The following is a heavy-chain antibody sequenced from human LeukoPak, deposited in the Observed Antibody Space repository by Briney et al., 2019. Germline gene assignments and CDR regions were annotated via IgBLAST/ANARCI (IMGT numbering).Heavy chain of an antibody. CDR2: IWYDRSNK. CDR3: ARGAYCGGDCPLPNSLY. J-gene: IGHJ4*02. Sequence: GGSLRLSCAASGFTFSAYGMHWVRQAPGKGLEWVAVIWYDRSNKYYADSVKGRFTISRDNSKNTLYLQMNSLTAEDTAVYYCARGAYCGGDCPLPNSLYWGRGTLVTVSS. D-gene: IGHD2-21*01. V-gene: IGHV3-33*01. CDR1: GFTFSAYG.